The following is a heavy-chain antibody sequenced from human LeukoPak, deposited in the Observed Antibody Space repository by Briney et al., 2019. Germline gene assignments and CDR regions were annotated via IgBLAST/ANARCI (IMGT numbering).Heavy chain of an antibody. V-gene: IGHV4-34*01. J-gene: IGHJ4*02. CDR2: INHSGST. D-gene: IGHD3-10*01. Sequence: SEALSLTCAVYGGSFSGYYWSWIRQPPGKGLEWIGEINHSGSTNYNPSLKSRLTIPLDTSKNQFSLKLTSVTAADTAVYYCARARLLWFGEFLHWGQGTLVTVSS. CDR1: GGSFSGYY. CDR3: ARARLLWFGEFLH.